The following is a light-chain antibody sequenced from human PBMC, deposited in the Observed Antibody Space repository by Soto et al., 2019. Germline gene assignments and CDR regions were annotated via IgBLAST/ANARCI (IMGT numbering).Light chain of an antibody. CDR1: NRDVGSYNL. V-gene: IGLV2-14*03. CDR3: VSYTSSTTYV. CDR2: DVA. J-gene: IGLJ1*01. Sequence: QSVLTQPASVSGSPGQSITIACTGTNRDVGSYNLVSWYQQRPGEAPKLIIYDVANRPSGVSNRFSGSKSGSTASLIISRLQTEDEADYYCVSYTSSTTYVFGTGTQLTVL.